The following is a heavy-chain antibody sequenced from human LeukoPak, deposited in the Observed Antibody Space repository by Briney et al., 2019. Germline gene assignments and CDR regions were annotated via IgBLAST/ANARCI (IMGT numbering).Heavy chain of an antibody. V-gene: IGHV4-4*02. CDR3: ARANFDTLTGWGHFDS. J-gene: IGHJ4*02. Sequence: SETLSLTCVVSGGSISDTNYWSWVRQSPGKGLERIGEIFHTGRTNSNPSLKSRATLSVDKSKNQFSLKMNSVTAADTAMYYCARANFDTLTGWGHFDSWGQGTLVTVSS. D-gene: IGHD3-9*01. CDR2: IFHTGRT. CDR1: GGSISDTNY.